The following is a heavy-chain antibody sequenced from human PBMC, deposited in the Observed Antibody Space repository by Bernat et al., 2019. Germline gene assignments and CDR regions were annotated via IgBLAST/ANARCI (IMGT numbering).Heavy chain of an antibody. Sequence: QVQLQESGPGLVKPSQTLSLTCTVSGGSISSGDYYWSWIRQPPGKGLEWIGYIYYSGSTYYNPSLKSRVTISVDTSKNQFSLKLSSVTAADTAVYYCARDTYSSTYYYYYGMDVWGQGTTVTVSS. J-gene: IGHJ6*02. CDR1: GGSISSGDYY. V-gene: IGHV4-30-4*01. D-gene: IGHD2-21*01. CDR3: ARDTYSSTYYYYYGMDV. CDR2: IYYSGST.